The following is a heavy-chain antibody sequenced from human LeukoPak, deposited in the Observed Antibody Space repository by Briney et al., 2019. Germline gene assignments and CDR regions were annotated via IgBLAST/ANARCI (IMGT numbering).Heavy chain of an antibody. V-gene: IGHV5-51*01. CDR3: ARHYYDSSGLPSLFDY. CDR2: INPGDSSA. J-gene: IGHJ4*02. Sequence: GASLQISCQASGYTFTTFWIGWVRQLPGKGLEWMGIINPGDSSARYSPSFQGQVTISADKSTSTAYLQWSSLKASDTAVYYCARHYYDSSGLPSLFDYWGQGTLVTVSS. CDR1: GYTFTTFW. D-gene: IGHD3-22*01.